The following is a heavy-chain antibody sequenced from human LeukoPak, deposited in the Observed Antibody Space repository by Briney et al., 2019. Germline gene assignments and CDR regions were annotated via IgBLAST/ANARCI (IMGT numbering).Heavy chain of an antibody. V-gene: IGHV1-2*06. CDR2: INPNSGGT. D-gene: IGHD4-11*01. CDR1: GYIFTDYY. Sequence: ASVNVSCKASGYIFTDYYMHWVRQAPGQELGWMGRINPNSGGTNYAQKFQGRVTMTRDTSISTAYMELSRLRSDDTAVYYCARDDYTNAFDIWGQGTMVTVSS. J-gene: IGHJ3*02. CDR3: ARDDYTNAFDI.